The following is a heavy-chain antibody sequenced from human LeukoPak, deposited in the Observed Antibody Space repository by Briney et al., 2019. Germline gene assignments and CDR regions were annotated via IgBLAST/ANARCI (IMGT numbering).Heavy chain of an antibody. J-gene: IGHJ6*03. D-gene: IGHD3-10*01. CDR3: GGSRFGELLPDYYYYYYMDV. V-gene: IGHV1-69*13. Sequence: ASVKVSCKASGGTFSSYAISWVRQAPGQGLEWMGGIIPIFGTANYAQKFQGRVTITADESTSTAYMELSSLRSEDTAVYYCGGSRFGELLPDYYYYYYMDVWGKGTTVTISS. CDR2: IIPIFGTA. CDR1: GGTFSSYA.